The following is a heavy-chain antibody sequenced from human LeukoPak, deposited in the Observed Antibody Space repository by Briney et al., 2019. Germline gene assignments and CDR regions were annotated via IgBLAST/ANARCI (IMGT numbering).Heavy chain of an antibody. D-gene: IGHD2/OR15-2a*01. CDR2: ISYDGSNK. J-gene: IGHJ4*02. V-gene: IGHV3-30*04. Sequence: PGRSLRLSCAASGFTFSSYAMHWVRQAPGKGLEWVAVISYDGSNKYYADSVKGRFTISRDNSKNTLYLEMNSLRDEDTALYYCAKDHNSDWYHFLDYWGQGTLVTVSS. CDR3: AKDHNSDWYHFLDY. CDR1: GFTFSSYA.